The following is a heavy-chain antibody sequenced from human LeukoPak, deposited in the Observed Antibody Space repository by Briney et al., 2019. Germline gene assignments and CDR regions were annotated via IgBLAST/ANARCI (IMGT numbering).Heavy chain of an antibody. CDR1: GYTFTSYG. Sequence: ASVKVSCKASGYTFTSYGISWVRQAPGQGLEWMGWISAYNGNTNYAQKLQGRVTMTTDTSTSTAYMELRSLRSDDTAVYYCARLPLVTMVRGVVGAFDIWGQGTMVTVSS. D-gene: IGHD3-10*01. CDR2: ISAYNGNT. J-gene: IGHJ3*02. CDR3: ARLPLVTMVRGVVGAFDI. V-gene: IGHV1-18*01.